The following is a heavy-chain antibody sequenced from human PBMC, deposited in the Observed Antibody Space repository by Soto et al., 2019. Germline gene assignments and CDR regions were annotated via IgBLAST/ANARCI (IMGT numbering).Heavy chain of an antibody. J-gene: IGHJ4*02. CDR1: GYTFAGPS. CDR2: INPDNGGT. CDR3: AFSRYCSGYCYTNSLYYFVY. V-gene: IGHV1-2*02. D-gene: IGHD2-21*02. Sequence: ASVKVSCKASGYTFAGPSIHWVRQAPGQGLEWMGWINPDNGGTNYAQRFQGRVTMTRDTSISTAYMELSKLRSDDTAVYYCAFSRYCSGYCYTNSLYYFVYWGQGALVTVSS.